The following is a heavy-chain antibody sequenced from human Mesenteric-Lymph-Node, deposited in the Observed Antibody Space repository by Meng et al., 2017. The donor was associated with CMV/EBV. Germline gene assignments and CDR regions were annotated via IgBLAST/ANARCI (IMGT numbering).Heavy chain of an antibody. Sequence: KVSGYIFTGYYIPWVRQAPGQGLEWMGWINPYNGDTDYAQKFQGRVTMTRDTSVSTANMEVSRLRSDDTALYFCARGYYDNSNYPFDFWGQGALVTVSS. CDR2: INPYNGDT. V-gene: IGHV1-2*02. CDR3: ARGYYDNSNYPFDF. CDR1: GYIFTGYY. J-gene: IGHJ4*02. D-gene: IGHD3-22*01.